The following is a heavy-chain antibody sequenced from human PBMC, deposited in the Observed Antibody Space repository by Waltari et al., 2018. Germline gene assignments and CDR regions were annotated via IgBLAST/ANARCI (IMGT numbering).Heavy chain of an antibody. Sequence: QVQLVQSGAEVKKPGASVKVSCKASGYTFTGYYMHWVRQAPGQGLEWMGRINPNSGGTIDAQKFQGRVTRTRDTSISTVYMELMRLRSDDTAVYYCAREGLVQQLPHNWFDPWGQGTLVTVSS. CDR1: GYTFTGYY. J-gene: IGHJ5*02. CDR3: AREGLVQQLPHNWFDP. V-gene: IGHV1-2*02. CDR2: INPNSGGT. D-gene: IGHD6-13*01.